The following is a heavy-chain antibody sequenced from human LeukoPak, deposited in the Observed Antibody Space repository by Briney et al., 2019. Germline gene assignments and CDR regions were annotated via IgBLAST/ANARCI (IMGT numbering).Heavy chain of an antibody. J-gene: IGHJ4*02. D-gene: IGHD3-10*01. CDR1: GFTVRNNY. V-gene: IGHV3-66*01. Sequence: GGSLRLSCAASGFTVRNNYMSWVRQAPGKGLEWVSVIYSGGSTYYADSVKGRFTISRDNSKNTLYLQMNSLRGEDTAVYFCATGERMVRGDGVDYWGQGTLVTVSS. CDR3: ATGERMVRGDGVDY. CDR2: IYSGGST.